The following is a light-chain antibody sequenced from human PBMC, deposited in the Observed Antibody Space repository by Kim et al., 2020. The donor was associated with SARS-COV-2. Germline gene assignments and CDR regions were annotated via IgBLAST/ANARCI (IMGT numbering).Light chain of an antibody. V-gene: IGLV1-47*01. J-gene: IGLJ1*01. CDR2: SDN. CDR1: HSNLGTNY. CDR3: ASWDDSLNSYV. Sequence: SVTISCSGNHSNLGTNYIHGYQELPGTAPKLPIYSDNLRPSGVPDRFSGSKSGTSASLAISGLRSEDEADYYCASWDDSLNSYVFGTGTKVTVL.